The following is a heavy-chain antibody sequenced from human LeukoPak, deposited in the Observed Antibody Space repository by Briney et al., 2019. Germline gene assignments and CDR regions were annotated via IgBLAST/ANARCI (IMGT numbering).Heavy chain of an antibody. CDR2: INPRGGST. V-gene: IGHV1-46*01. CDR1: GYTFTSHF. D-gene: IGHD5-18*01. J-gene: IGHJ4*02. Sequence: ASVKVSCKASGYTFTSHFTHWVRQAPGQGLEWMGIINPRGGSTSYTQKFQGRVTITADKSTSTAYMELNSLRSEDTAVYYCARESNGYSYGYFDYWGQGTLVTVSS. CDR3: ARESNGYSYGYFDY.